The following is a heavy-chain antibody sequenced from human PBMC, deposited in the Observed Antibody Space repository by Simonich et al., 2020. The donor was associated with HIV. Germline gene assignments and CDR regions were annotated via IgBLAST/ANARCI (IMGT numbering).Heavy chain of an antibody. Sequence: EVQLVESGGGLVQPGGSLRLSCAASGSTVDDYAMHWVRPAPGKGLKVVSGISWNSGSIGYADSMKGRFTISRDNAKNSLYLQMNSLRSEDMALYYCAKDRYSSSSGSFDYWGQGTLVTVSS. D-gene: IGHD6-6*01. CDR3: AKDRYSSSSGSFDY. J-gene: IGHJ4*02. CDR2: ISWNSGSI. CDR1: GSTVDDYA. V-gene: IGHV3-9*03.